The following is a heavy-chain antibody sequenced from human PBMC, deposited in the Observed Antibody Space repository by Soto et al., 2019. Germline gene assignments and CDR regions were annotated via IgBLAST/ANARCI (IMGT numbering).Heavy chain of an antibody. CDR1: GFNFNSYT. CDR3: ARDCSGGSCYPGMDV. J-gene: IGHJ6*02. Sequence: GGSLRLSCAASGFNFNSYTINWVRQAPGKRLEWLSSISSIGYIFSTESVRGRFTISRDTAKNSVYLQIHSLRAEDTAVYFCARDCSGGSCYPGMDVWGQGTTVTVSS. D-gene: IGHD2-15*01. CDR2: ISSIGYI. V-gene: IGHV3-21*01.